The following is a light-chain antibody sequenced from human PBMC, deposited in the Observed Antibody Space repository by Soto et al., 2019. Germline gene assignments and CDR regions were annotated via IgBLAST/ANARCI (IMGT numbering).Light chain of an antibody. V-gene: IGKV3-20*01. CDR2: GAS. J-gene: IGKJ5*01. CDR3: QQYGSSPPET. CDR1: QSVSSSY. Sequence: EIVLTQSPGTLSLSPGERATLSCRASQSVSSSYLAWYQQKPGQAPRLLIYGASSRATGIPDRFSGSGSGTDFTLTISRLEPEDFAVYYCQQYGSSPPETFGQGTRLEMK.